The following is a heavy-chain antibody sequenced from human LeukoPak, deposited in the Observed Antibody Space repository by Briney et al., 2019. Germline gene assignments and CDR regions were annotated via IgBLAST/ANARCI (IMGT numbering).Heavy chain of an antibody. CDR1: GYTFTSYG. D-gene: IGHD2-2*01. V-gene: IGHV1-18*01. CDR3: ARLGVVVVPAAPPRYYYYGMDV. Sequence: ASVKVSCKASGYTFTSYGISWVRQAPGQGLEWMGWISAYNGNTNYAQKLQGRVTMTTDTSTSTAYMELRSLRSDDTAVYYCARLGVVVVPAAPPRYYYYGMDVWGQGTTVTVSS. CDR2: ISAYNGNT. J-gene: IGHJ6*02.